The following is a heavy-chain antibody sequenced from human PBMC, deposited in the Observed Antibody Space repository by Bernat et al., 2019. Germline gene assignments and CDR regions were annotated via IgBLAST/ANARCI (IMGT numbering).Heavy chain of an antibody. CDR2: IYGGST. CDR3: AKFRVSGSGRQ. D-gene: IGHD5-12*01. V-gene: IGHV4-39*01. CDR1: GGSISSSSYY. J-gene: IGHJ4*02. Sequence: QLQLQESGPGLVKPSETLSLSCTVSGGSISSSSYYWGWIRQPPGKGLEWIGSIYGGSTYYNPSLKSRVTISEDTSKNQFSLKLRSVTAEDTAVYYCAKFRVSGSGRQWGQGTLVTVSS.